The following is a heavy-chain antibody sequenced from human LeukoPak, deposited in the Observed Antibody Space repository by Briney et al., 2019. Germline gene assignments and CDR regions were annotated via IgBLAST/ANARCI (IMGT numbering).Heavy chain of an antibody. Sequence: ASETLSLTCTVSGFSISGGYYWGWIRQPPGKGLEWIGTIYHSGSSYYNPSLQSRVTISVDTSKNQFSLKLSSVTAADTAAYYCARDQSGYDYPFDYWGQGTLVTVSS. CDR3: ARDQSGYDYPFDY. J-gene: IGHJ4*02. V-gene: IGHV4-38-2*02. CDR2: IYHSGSS. D-gene: IGHD5-12*01. CDR1: GFSISGGYY.